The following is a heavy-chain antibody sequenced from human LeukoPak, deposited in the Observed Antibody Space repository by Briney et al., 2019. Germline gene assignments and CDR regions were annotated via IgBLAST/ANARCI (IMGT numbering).Heavy chain of an antibody. J-gene: IGHJ4*02. Sequence: PGGSLRLPCAASGFTFSSYGMNWVRQAPGKGLDLVAAVSGVGYSTYYADSVKGRFTLSRDNSKNTLYLQMNSLRAEDTALYYCAKAYGSGRSFFDYWGQGTLVTVSS. CDR1: GFTFSSYG. CDR3: AKAYGSGRSFFDY. CDR2: VSGVGYST. D-gene: IGHD3-10*01. V-gene: IGHV3-23*01.